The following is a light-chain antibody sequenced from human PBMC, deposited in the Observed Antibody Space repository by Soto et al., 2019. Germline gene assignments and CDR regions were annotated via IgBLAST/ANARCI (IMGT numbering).Light chain of an antibody. CDR1: QSISSY. Sequence: DIQMTQSPSSVSASVGDRVTITCRASQSISSYLNWYQQKPGKAPKLLIYAASSLQSGVPSRFSGSGSGTDFTLTISSLQPEDFATYYCQQSYSTLFTFGPVTNVDIK. CDR3: QQSYSTLFT. V-gene: IGKV1-39*01. J-gene: IGKJ3*01. CDR2: AAS.